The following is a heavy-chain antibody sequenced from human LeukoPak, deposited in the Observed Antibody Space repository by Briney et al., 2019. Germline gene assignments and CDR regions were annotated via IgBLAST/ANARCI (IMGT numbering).Heavy chain of an antibody. Sequence: PSGTLSLTCAVSGGSISSSNWWSWVRPPPGKGLEWIGEIYHSGSTNYNPSLKSRVTISVDKSKNQFSLKLSSVTAADTAVYYCARGVVVPAAIYVFYYYYGMDVWGQGTTVTVSS. CDR1: GGSISSSNW. D-gene: IGHD2-2*01. V-gene: IGHV4-4*02. J-gene: IGHJ6*02. CDR2: IYHSGST. CDR3: ARGVVVPAAIYVFYYYYGMDV.